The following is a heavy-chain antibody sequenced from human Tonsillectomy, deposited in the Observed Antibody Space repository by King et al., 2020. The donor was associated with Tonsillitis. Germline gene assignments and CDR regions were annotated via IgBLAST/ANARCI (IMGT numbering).Heavy chain of an antibody. J-gene: IGHJ4*02. CDR3: ARSSVNYYDSSGYIDY. V-gene: IGHV4-59*01. Sequence: VQLQESGSGLVKPSETLSLTCTVSGGSISSYYWSWIRQPPGKGLEWIGYIYYSGSTNYNPSLKSRVTISVDTSKNQFSLKLSSVTAADTAVYYCARSSVNYYDSSGYIDYWGQGTLVTVSS. D-gene: IGHD3-22*01. CDR1: GGSISSYY. CDR2: IYYSGST.